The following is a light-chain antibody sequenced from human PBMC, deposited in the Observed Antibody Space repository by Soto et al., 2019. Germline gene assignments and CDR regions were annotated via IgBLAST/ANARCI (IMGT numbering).Light chain of an antibody. Sequence: DIVLTQSPDSLAVSLGERATINCKSSRSVLYNSNNQNYLAWYQQKPGQPPKLLIYWASTRESGVPDRFSGSGSGTDFTLTISSLQAEDVAVYYCHQYFRSPLTFGGGTKVEVK. CDR3: HQYFRSPLT. CDR2: WAS. V-gene: IGKV4-1*01. J-gene: IGKJ4*01. CDR1: RSVLYNSNNQNY.